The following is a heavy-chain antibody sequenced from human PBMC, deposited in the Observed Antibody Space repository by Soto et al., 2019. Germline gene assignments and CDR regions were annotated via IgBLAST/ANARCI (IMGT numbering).Heavy chain of an antibody. CDR1: GGSITSSNW. J-gene: IGHJ6*02. Sequence: QVHLQESGPGLVKPSGTLSLTCAVSGGSITSSNWWSWVRQAPGKGLEWIGRIWRSGNTNYNPSLKSRRTISVDKSKNQFSLGLRSMTAADTGVYYCASDFSGQLVRAYGLDVWGQGTTVTVSS. CDR3: ASDFSGQLVRAYGLDV. D-gene: IGHD6-6*01. V-gene: IGHV4-4*02. CDR2: IWRSGNT.